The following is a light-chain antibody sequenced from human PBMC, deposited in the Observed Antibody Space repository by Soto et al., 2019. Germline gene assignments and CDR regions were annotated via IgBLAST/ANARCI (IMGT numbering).Light chain of an antibody. CDR3: CSYAGINTLYV. CDR1: SGDVGGYDL. V-gene: IGLV2-23*02. CDR2: EVI. Sequence: QPVLSQPASVSGSPGQSITISCTGTSGDVGGYDLVSWYQQHPDKAPKLIIYEVIKRPSGVSNRFSGSQSGNTASLTISGLQAEDEADYYCCSYAGINTLYVFGTGTKLTVL. J-gene: IGLJ1*01.